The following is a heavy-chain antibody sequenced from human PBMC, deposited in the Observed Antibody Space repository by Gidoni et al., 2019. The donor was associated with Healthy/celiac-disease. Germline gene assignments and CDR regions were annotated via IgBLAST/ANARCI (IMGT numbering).Heavy chain of an antibody. CDR1: GLTFISYA. D-gene: IGHD1-20*01. J-gene: IGHJ4*02. CDR3: AKDWITGYFDY. V-gene: IGHV3-23*01. CDR2: ISGSGGST. Sequence: VQLLEAGGGLVQPGGTLRLSCAASGLTFISYAMSWVRQAPGKGLEWVSAISGSGGSTYYADSVKGRFTISRDNSKNTLYLQMNSLRAEDTAVYYCAKDWITGYFDYWGQGTLVTVSS.